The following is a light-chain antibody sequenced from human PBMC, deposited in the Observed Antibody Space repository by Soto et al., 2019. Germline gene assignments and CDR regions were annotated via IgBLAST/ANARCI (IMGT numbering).Light chain of an antibody. CDR3: QQSYSTPPIT. CDR2: AAS. Sequence: DIQMTQSPSSLSASVGDRVTITCRASQSISNYLNWYQQKPGKAPKLLIYAASSLQSGVPSRFSGSGSGTEFTLTISSLQPEDFATYYCQQSYSTPPITFGQGTRLEIK. V-gene: IGKV1-39*01. CDR1: QSISNY. J-gene: IGKJ5*01.